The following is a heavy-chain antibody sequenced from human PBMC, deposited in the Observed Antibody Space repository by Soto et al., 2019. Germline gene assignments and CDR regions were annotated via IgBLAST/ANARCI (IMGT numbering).Heavy chain of an antibody. V-gene: IGHV4-39*01. CDR2: IHYSGST. CDR1: GDSIGVTSDY. J-gene: IGHJ4*02. Sequence: SETLSLTCTVSGDSIGVTSDYWGWVRQPPGKGLEWIGSIHYSGSTHYNPSLQSRVTISGDASKKQFSLKLRSVTAADTAVYYCASTKDETLYFDYWGQGTLVTVSS. CDR3: ASTKDETLYFDY. D-gene: IGHD2-15*01.